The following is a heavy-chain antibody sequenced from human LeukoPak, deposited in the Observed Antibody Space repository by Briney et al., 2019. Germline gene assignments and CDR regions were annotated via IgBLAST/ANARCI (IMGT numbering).Heavy chain of an antibody. D-gene: IGHD2-2*02. V-gene: IGHV3-7*01. Sequence: PGGSLRPSCAASGFTFSSYWMSWVRQAPGKGLEWVANIKQDGSEKYYVDSVKGRFTISRDNAKNSLYLQMNSLRAEDTAVYYCARDAEVVPAAIDYFDYWGQGTLVTVSS. CDR3: ARDAEVVPAAIDYFDY. CDR2: IKQDGSEK. CDR1: GFTFSSYW. J-gene: IGHJ4*02.